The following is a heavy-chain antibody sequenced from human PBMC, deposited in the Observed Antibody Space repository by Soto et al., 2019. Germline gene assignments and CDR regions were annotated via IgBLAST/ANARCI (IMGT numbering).Heavy chain of an antibody. V-gene: IGHV1-69*01. Sequence: QVQLVQSGAEVKKPGSSVKVSCKASGGTFSSYAISWVRQAPGQGLEWMGGIIPIFGTANYAQKFQGRVTITAEESTSTAYMELSSLRSEDTAVYYCASPGADTAMTDYYYGMDVWGQGTTVTVSS. J-gene: IGHJ6*02. D-gene: IGHD5-18*01. CDR2: IIPIFGTA. CDR1: GGTFSSYA. CDR3: ASPGADTAMTDYYYGMDV.